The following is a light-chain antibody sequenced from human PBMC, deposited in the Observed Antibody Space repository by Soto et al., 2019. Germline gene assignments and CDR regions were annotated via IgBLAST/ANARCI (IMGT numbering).Light chain of an antibody. CDR3: SSYTPSTPQL. CDR1: SSDVGTYNY. Sequence: QSALTQPASVSGSPGQSITISCAGTSSDVGTYNYVSWYQHHPGKVPKLMIYEVSNRPSGVSNRFSGSKSGNTASLTISGLQAEDEADYYCSSYTPSTPQLFGGATKLTVL. CDR2: EVS. J-gene: IGLJ3*02. V-gene: IGLV2-14*01.